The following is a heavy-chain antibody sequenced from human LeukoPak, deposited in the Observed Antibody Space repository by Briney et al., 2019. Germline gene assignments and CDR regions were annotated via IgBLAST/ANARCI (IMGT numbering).Heavy chain of an antibody. CDR2: INPNSGGT. CDR3: ARFLTGTTRGGGDY. J-gene: IGHJ4*02. Sequence: ASVKVSCKASGYTFTCYYMHWVRQAPGQGLEWMGWINPNSGGTNYAQKFQGRVTMTRDTSISTAYMELSRLRSDDTAVYYCARFLTGTTRGGGDYWGQGTLVTVSS. V-gene: IGHV1-2*02. CDR1: GYTFTCYY. D-gene: IGHD1-7*01.